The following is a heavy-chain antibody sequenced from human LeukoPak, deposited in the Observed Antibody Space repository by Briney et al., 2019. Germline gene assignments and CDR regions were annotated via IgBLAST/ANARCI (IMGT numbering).Heavy chain of an antibody. Sequence: ASVKVSCKASGGTFSSYAISWLRQAPGQGLEWMGRIIPIFGTANYAQKFQGRVTITTDESTSTAYMELSSLRSEDTAVYYCARSRYDFWSGSSSGDAFDIWGQGTMVTVSS. J-gene: IGHJ3*02. CDR2: IIPIFGTA. CDR3: ARSRYDFWSGSSSGDAFDI. CDR1: GGTFSSYA. V-gene: IGHV1-69*05. D-gene: IGHD3-3*01.